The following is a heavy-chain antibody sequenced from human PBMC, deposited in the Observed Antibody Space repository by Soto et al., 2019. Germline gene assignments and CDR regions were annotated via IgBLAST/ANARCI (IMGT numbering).Heavy chain of an antibody. D-gene: IGHD3-10*01. V-gene: IGHV1-69*01. Sequence: QVQLVQSGAEVKKPGSSVKVSCKASGGIFSTYAIRWLRQAPGQGLEWMGGIIPLFGTPNYAQRFLGRVTITADESTSTAYMELSRLRSEDTAVYYCARDRDDYGSGNYYNRIDFWGQGTLVTVSS. J-gene: IGHJ4*02. CDR2: IIPLFGTP. CDR1: GGIFSTYA. CDR3: ARDRDDYGSGNYYNRIDF.